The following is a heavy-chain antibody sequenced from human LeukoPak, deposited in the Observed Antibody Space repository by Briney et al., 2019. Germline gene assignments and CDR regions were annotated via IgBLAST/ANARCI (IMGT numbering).Heavy chain of an antibody. V-gene: IGHV4-59*08. Sequence: PSETLSLTCTVSGGSIGSYVWSWIRQPPGKGLEWVGYIYSSGGTNYNPSLKSRVTISADTSRNQFSLNLRSVTAADTAVYYCARRNYGDYDHYFDNWGQGTLVTVSS. CDR2: IYSSGGT. D-gene: IGHD4-17*01. J-gene: IGHJ4*02. CDR1: GGSIGSYV. CDR3: ARRNYGDYDHYFDN.